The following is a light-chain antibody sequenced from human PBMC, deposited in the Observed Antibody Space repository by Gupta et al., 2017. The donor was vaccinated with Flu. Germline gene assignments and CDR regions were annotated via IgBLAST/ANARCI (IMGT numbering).Light chain of an antibody. CDR1: QSVSGSY. Sequence: EIVLTQSPGTLSLSPGERATLSCRASQSVSGSYLAWYQQKPGQAPRLLIYGASRRATGIPDRFSGSGSGTDFTLTISRLEPEDFAVHYCQDDGSWWTFGQGTKVEIK. V-gene: IGKV3-20*01. CDR3: QDDGSWWT. CDR2: GAS. J-gene: IGKJ1*01.